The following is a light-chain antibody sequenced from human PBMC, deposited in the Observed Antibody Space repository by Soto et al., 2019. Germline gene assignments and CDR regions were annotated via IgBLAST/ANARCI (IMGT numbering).Light chain of an antibody. CDR2: DAS. CDR1: QYVSSF. J-gene: IGKJ1*01. Sequence: IVLTQSPAILSLSPGERATLSCRASQYVSSFLAWYQQKAGQAPRLLIYDASHRATGIPARFSGSGSGTDFTLTINSLEPEDFALYYCQQRYNWPPTFGEGTKVDIK. CDR3: QQRYNWPPT. V-gene: IGKV3-11*01.